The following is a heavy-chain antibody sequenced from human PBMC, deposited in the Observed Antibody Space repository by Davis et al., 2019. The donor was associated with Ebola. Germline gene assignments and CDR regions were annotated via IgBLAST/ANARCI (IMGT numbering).Heavy chain of an antibody. CDR3: ARHWGDYGDYLGY. CDR2: ISAYNGNT. J-gene: IGHJ4*02. Sequence: AASVKVSCKASGYMFTNYGISWVRQTPGQGLEWMGWISAYNGNTNYAQILQGRVTMTTDTSTTTAYMELRSLRSDDTAVYYCARHWGDYGDYLGYWGQGTLVTVSS. V-gene: IGHV1-18*04. CDR1: GYMFTNYG. D-gene: IGHD4-17*01.